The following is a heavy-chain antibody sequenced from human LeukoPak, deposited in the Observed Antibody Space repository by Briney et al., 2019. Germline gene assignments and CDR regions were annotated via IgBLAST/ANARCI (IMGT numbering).Heavy chain of an antibody. CDR2: VYYTGTI. Sequence: SETLSLTCTVSGGSISSAGYYWSWIRQHPGKGLEWIGYVYYTGTIYYNPSLKSRVTISVDTSKNQFSLKLNSVTAADTAVYYCARATGDYSVGGEDYWGQGTLVTVSS. D-gene: IGHD4-17*01. J-gene: IGHJ4*02. CDR1: GGSISSAGYY. V-gene: IGHV4-31*03. CDR3: ARATGDYSVGGEDY.